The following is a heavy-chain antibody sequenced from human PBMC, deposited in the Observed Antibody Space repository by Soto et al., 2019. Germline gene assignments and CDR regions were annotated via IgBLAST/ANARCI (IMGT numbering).Heavy chain of an antibody. CDR1: GGSMTSHY. D-gene: IGHD3-16*01. J-gene: IGHJ4*02. CDR3: ARADPTAYVDY. V-gene: IGHV4-59*11. CDR2: ISYSGST. Sequence: SETLSLTCTVSGGSMTSHYLTWLRQPPGKGLEWIGYISYSGSTYSNPSLKGRVTISADTSKNQFSLNLSSVIVADTAVYYCARADPTAYVDYWGQGTLVTVSS.